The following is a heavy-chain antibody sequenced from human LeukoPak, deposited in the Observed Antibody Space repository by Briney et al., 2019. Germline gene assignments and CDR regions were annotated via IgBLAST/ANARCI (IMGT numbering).Heavy chain of an antibody. V-gene: IGHV3-74*01. Sequence: PGESLRLSCGDSWFTFRCYWILCVRQAPGKGLVWISRINSDGSTTNYADSVKGRFTISRDNAKNTLYLQMNSLRAEDTAMYYCVRDSPLTEVHWGQGALVTVSS. CDR2: INSDGSTT. CDR3: VRDSPLTEVH. D-gene: IGHD3-10*01. CDR1: WFTFRCYW. J-gene: IGHJ4*02.